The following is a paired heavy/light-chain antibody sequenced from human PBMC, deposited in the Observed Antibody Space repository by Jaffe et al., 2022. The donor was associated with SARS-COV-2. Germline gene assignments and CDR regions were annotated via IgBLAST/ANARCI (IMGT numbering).Light chain of an antibody. CDR1: QSVLYSSNNKNY. J-gene: IGKJ4*01. V-gene: IGKV4-1*01. CDR2: WAS. CDR3: QQYYSTPF. Sequence: DIVMTQSPDSLAVSLGERATINCKSSQSVLYSSNNKNYLAWYQQKPGQPPKLLIYWASTRESGVPDRFSGSGSGTDFTLTISSLQAEDVAVYYCQQYYSTPFFGGGTKVEIK.
Heavy chain of an antibody. CDR1: GFTFSNAW. Sequence: EVQLVESGGGLVKPGGSLRLSCAASGFTFSNAWMSWVRQAPGKGLEWVGRIKSKTDGGTTDYAAPVKGRFTISRDDSKNTLYLQMNSLKTEDTAVYYCTTESVSGAVAGIGAFDIWGQGTMVTVSS. V-gene: IGHV3-15*01. D-gene: IGHD6-19*01. J-gene: IGHJ3*02. CDR2: IKSKTDGGTT. CDR3: TTESVSGAVAGIGAFDI.